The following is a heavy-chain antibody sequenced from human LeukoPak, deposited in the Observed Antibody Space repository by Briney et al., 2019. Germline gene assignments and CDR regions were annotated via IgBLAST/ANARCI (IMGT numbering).Heavy chain of an antibody. CDR3: TRITAAGIIDY. D-gene: IGHD6-13*01. V-gene: IGHV3-15*01. J-gene: IGHJ4*02. CDR1: GFTFSNAW. Sequence: PGGSLRLSCAASGFTFSNAWMSWVRQAPGKGLEWVGRIKSKTDGGTTDYAAPVKGRFTFSRDDSKNTLYLQMNSLKTEDTAVYYCTRITAAGIIDYWGQGTLVTVSS. CDR2: IKSKTDGGTT.